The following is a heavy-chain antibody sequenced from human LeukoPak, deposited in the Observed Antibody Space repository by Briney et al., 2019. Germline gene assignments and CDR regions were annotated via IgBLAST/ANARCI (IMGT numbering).Heavy chain of an antibody. CDR3: GLVKGFSPDY. D-gene: IGHD2-2*01. J-gene: IGHJ4*02. CDR2: MYPRDSET. CDR1: GYIFTNYW. Sequence: GESLKISCKGSGYIFTNYWIGWVRQMPGKGLEWIGIMYPRDSETRYSPSFQGQATMSVDKSTNTAYLQWSSLKASDTAMYYCGLVKGFSPDYWGQGTLVTVSS. V-gene: IGHV5-51*01.